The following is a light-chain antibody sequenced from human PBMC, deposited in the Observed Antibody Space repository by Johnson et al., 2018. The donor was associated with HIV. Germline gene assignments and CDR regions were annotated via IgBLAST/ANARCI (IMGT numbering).Light chain of an antibody. J-gene: IGLJ1*01. CDR2: SNN. Sequence: QSVLTQPPSVSAAPGQKVTISCSGSSSNIGNNYVSWYQQLPGTAPKLLIYSNNQRPSGVPDRFSCSKSGTSASLAISGLQSEDEADYYCAAWDDSLNGLYVVGTGTKVTVL. V-gene: IGLV1-44*01. CDR3: AAWDDSLNGLYV. CDR1: SSNIGNNY.